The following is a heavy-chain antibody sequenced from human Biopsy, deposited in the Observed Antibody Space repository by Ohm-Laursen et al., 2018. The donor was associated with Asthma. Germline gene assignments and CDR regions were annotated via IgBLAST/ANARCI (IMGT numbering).Heavy chain of an antibody. J-gene: IGHJ4*02. V-gene: IGHV1-24*01. CDR1: GYSLTDLS. Sequence: ASAKVSYKISGYSLTDLSMHWVRQAPGQGLEWMGGHDHEEGGTVNARRFQGRVTMTEDTSTDTAYMELSSLSSDDTAVYYCASDFPKDYVRYNFQFWGQGTLVTVSS. CDR3: ASDFPKDYVRYNFQF. D-gene: IGHD4-17*01. CDR2: HDHEEGGT.